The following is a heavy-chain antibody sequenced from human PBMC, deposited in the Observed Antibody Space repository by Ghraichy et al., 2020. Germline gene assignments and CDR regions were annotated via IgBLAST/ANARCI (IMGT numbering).Heavy chain of an antibody. V-gene: IGHV3-23*01. D-gene: IGHD3-10*01. J-gene: IGHJ6*02. CDR1: GFTFPNYA. CDR3: AKNPRSGSTRYNYYGTYV. CDR2: ISGSGDST. Sequence: LSLTCAASGFTFPNYAMSWVRQAPGKGLEWVSSISGSGDSTYYADSVKGRFTISRDNSRNTLYLQMNSLRAEDTAVFYCAKNPRSGSTRYNYYGTYVWGQGTTVTVPS.